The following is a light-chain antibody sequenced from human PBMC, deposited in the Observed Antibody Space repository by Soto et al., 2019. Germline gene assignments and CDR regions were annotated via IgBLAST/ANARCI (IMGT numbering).Light chain of an antibody. CDR2: RTS. CDR3: QQLDSYPYT. CDR1: QSISSN. J-gene: IGKJ2*01. V-gene: IGKV3-15*01. Sequence: EIVMTQSPATLSVSPGERATLSCRASQSISSNLAWYQQKPGQAPRLLMFRTSSRATGFPARFSGSGSGTEFNLTISSLQSEDFATYYCQQLDSYPYTFGQGTKLEIK.